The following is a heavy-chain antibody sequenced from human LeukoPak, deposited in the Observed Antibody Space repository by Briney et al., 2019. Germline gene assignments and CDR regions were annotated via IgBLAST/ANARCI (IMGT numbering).Heavy chain of an antibody. J-gene: IGHJ4*02. CDR3: ARSLPYGTTWYGRSDF. V-gene: IGHV3-7*03. CDR2: IRQDGDTK. Sequence: GGSLRLSCAASGFPFNAYWMTWVRQAPGKGLEWVATIRQDGDTKYYVDSVKGRFTISRDNAMNSLYLQMNSLRAEDTAIYYCARSLPYGTTWYGRSDFWGQGTLVTVSS. D-gene: IGHD6-13*01. CDR1: GFPFNAYW.